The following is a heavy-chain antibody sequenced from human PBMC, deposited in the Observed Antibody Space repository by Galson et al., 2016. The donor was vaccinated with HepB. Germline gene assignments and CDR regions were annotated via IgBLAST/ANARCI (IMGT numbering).Heavy chain of an antibody. CDR3: ARDIGY. J-gene: IGHJ4*02. D-gene: IGHD3-16*01. CDR2: IYSGGST. V-gene: IGHV3-53*01. CDR1: GLTVSNNY. Sequence: SLRLSCAVSGLTVSNNYMSWVRQAPGKGLEWVSVIYSGGSTYSEDSVKGLLTISKDNSKNTVYLQMNSLRGDDTAGDSCARDIGYWGQGTLVTVSS.